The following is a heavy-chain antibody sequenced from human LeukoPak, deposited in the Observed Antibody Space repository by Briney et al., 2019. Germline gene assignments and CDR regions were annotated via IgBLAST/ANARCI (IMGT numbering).Heavy chain of an antibody. CDR3: ARTPWLDRGGRRAFDI. CDR2: ISYDGSNK. Sequence: GRSLRLSCAASGFTFSSYAMHWVRQAPGKGLEWVAVISYDGSNKYYADSVKGRFTISRDNSKNTLYLQMNSLRAEDTAVYYCARTPWLDRGGRRAFDIWGQGTMVTVSS. CDR1: GFTFSSYA. J-gene: IGHJ3*02. D-gene: IGHD6-19*01. V-gene: IGHV3-30-3*01.